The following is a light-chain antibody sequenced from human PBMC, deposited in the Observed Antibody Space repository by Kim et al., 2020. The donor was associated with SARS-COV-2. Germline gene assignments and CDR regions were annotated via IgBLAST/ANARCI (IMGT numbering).Light chain of an antibody. J-gene: IGKJ2*01. CDR2: VAS. Sequence: SASVRDRVTITCRARQAIRNDLGWFQQKPGKAPKRLIYVASNLQSGVPSRFSGSGYGTDFTLTISSLQPEDFATYYCLQYNSYPYTFGQGTKLEI. CDR3: LQYNSYPYT. CDR1: QAIRND. V-gene: IGKV1-17*01.